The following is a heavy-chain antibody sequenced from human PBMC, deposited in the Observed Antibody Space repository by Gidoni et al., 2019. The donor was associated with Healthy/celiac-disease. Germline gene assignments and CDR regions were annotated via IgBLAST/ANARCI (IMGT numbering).Heavy chain of an antibody. J-gene: IGHJ4*02. CDR3: AKVFAPVVTETFDY. CDR2: ISGSGGST. D-gene: IGHD2-21*02. CDR1: GFTFSSSA. Sequence: EVQLLESGGGLVQPEGSLRLSCAASGFTFSSSAMSWVRQAPGKGLEWDPAISGSGGSTYYADAVKGRFTISRDNSKNTLYLQMNSLRAEDTAVYYCAKVFAPVVTETFDYWGQGTLVTVSS. V-gene: IGHV3-23*01.